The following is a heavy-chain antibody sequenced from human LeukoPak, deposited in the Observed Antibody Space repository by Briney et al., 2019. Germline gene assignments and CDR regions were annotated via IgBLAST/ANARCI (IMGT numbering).Heavy chain of an antibody. J-gene: IGHJ6*03. V-gene: IGHV4-4*07. Sequence: PSDTLSLTCTFSVDFFSIYYWSCIRRPAGKGREGIVHIYTSWSPNYNPSLKRRVTISLDTSNNHCPLELSSVTPPDPPLVFRAATTPKYYYYYMAVCGKGTTVTVSS. CDR1: VDFFSIYY. CDR3: AATTPKYYYYYMAV. D-gene: IGHD1-1*01. CDR2: IYTSWSP.